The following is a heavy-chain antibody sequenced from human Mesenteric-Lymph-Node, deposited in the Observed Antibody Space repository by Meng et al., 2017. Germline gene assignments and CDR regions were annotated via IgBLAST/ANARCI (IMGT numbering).Heavy chain of an antibody. V-gene: IGHV3-74*01. CDR2: INPDGSSP. CDR1: GFTFSSSW. CDR3: AREWVRGTMVRGVVNWFDP. J-gene: IGHJ5*02. Sequence: GESLKISCAASGFTFSSSWMHWFRQAPGKGLVWVSRINPDGSSPNNADSVKGRFTVSRDNSKNTLYLQMNSLRAEDTAVYHCAREWVRGTMVRGVVNWFDPWGQGTLVTVSS. D-gene: IGHD3-10*01.